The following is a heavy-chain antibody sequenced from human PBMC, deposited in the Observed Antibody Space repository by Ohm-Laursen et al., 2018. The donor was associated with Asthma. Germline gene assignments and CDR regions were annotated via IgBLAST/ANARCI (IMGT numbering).Heavy chain of an antibody. V-gene: IGHV3-30-3*01. CDR3: ARDVMEWYFPAFDF. CDR2: GGSYYDGSLK. D-gene: IGHD3-3*01. J-gene: IGHJ4*02. CDR1: GFTFRSYA. Sequence: SLRLSCAASGFTFRSYAMHWVRQAPGKGLEWVAVGGSYYDGSLKYYADSVNGRFTVSRDDSKNTLYLQMNSLRPDDTAVYYCARDVMEWYFPAFDFWGQGTLVTVSS.